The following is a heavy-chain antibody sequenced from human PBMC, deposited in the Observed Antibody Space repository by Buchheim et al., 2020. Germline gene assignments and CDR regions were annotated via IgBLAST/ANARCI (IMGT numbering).Heavy chain of an antibody. V-gene: IGHV3-48*04. CDR3: AREGGSPSSFYYDLDV. D-gene: IGHD6-6*01. CDR2: ISSSGHTI. J-gene: IGHJ6*02. Sequence: VQLVESGGGVVQPGRSLRLSCAASGFTFSSYGMHWVRQAPGKGLEWISYISSSGHTIYYADSVKGRFTISRDNAKNSLYLQMNSLRAEDTAVYYCAREGGSPSSFYYDLDVWGQGTT. CDR1: GFTFSSYG.